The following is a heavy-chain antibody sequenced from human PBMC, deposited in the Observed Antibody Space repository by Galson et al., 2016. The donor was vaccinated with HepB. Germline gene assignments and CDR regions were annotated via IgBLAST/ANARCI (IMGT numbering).Heavy chain of an antibody. CDR2: IRDSGGIT. V-gene: IGHV3-23*01. J-gene: IGHJ6*02. CDR3: SKDRGRAYDFWGGPRWSPGMDV. D-gene: IGHD3-3*01. CDR1: GFTFSSYA. Sequence: SLRLSCAASGFTFSSYAMHWVRQAPGKGLEWVSGIRDSGGITDYADSVKGRFTISRDNSKNTLYLQMNSLRDEDTAVYYCSKDRGRAYDFWGGPRWSPGMDVWGPGTTVTVSS.